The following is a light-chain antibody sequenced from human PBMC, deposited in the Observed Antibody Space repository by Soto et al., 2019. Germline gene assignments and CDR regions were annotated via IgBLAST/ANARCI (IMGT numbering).Light chain of an antibody. CDR3: QQYSTWPPRYT. V-gene: IGKV3-15*01. CDR1: QSVSSY. J-gene: IGKJ2*01. CDR2: RAS. Sequence: EIVMTQSPATLSVSPGGRATLSCRASQSVSSYLAWYQQRPGQPPRLLIYRASTRATGIPARFSGSGYATEFSLTISSLQSEDFAVYYCQQYSTWPPRYTFGQGTKLE.